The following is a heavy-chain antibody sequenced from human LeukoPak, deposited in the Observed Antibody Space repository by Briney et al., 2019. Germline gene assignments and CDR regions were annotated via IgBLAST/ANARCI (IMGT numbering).Heavy chain of an antibody. CDR2: INHSGST. J-gene: IGHJ3*02. CDR3: ARGPMIVVIIPYVAFDI. D-gene: IGHD3-22*01. V-gene: IGHV4-34*01. CDR1: GGSFSGYY. Sequence: SETLSLTCAVYGGSFSGYYWSWIRQPPGKGLEWIGEINHSGSTNYNPSLKSRVTISVDTSKNQFSLKLSSVTAADTAVYYCARGPMIVVIIPYVAFDIWGQGTMVTVSS.